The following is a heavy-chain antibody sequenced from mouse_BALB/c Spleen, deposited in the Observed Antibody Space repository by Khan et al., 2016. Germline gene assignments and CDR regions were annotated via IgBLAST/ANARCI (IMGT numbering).Heavy chain of an antibody. CDR1: GFNIKDTY. Sequence: VQLQQSGAELVKPGASVKLSCTASGFNIKDTYMHWVKQRPEQGLEWIGRIDPANGNTKYDPKFQGKATITADTSSNTAYLQPSSLTSEDTAVYYCASSRGDCVTYAWFAYWGQGTLVTVSA. J-gene: IGHJ3*01. CDR2: IDPANGNT. V-gene: IGHV14-3*02. D-gene: IGHD1-1*01. CDR3: ASSRGDCVTYAWFAY.